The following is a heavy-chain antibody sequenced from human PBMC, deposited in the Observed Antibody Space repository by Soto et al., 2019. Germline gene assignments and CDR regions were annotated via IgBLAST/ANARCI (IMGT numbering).Heavy chain of an antibody. V-gene: IGHV1-2*04. CDR3: ARTRGYSYGYRTRYYYYGMDV. CDR1: GYTFTGYY. CDR2: INPNSGGT. J-gene: IGHJ6*02. Sequence: ASVKVSCKASGYTFTGYYMHWVRQAPGQGLEWMGWINPNSGGTNYAQKFQGWVTMTRDTSISTAYMELSRLRSDDTAVYYCARTRGYSYGYRTRYYYYGMDVWGQGTTVTVSS. D-gene: IGHD5-18*01.